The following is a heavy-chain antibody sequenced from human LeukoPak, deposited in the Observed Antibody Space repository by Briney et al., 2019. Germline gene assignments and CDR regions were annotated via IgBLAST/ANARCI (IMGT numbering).Heavy chain of an antibody. CDR2: IYHSGST. V-gene: IGHV4-30-2*01. CDR3: ARLEMATINYFDY. Sequence: SETLSLTCTVSGGSISSGGYYWSWIRQPPGKGLEWIGYIYHSGSTYYNPSLKSRVTISVDRSKNQFSLELSSVTAADTAVYYCARLEMATINYFDYWGQGTLVTVSS. J-gene: IGHJ4*02. CDR1: GGSISSGGYY. D-gene: IGHD5-24*01.